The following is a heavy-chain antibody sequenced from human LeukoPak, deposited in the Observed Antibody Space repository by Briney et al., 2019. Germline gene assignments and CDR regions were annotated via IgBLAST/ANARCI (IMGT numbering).Heavy chain of an antibody. D-gene: IGHD6-13*01. CDR1: GGSFSIYH. Sequence: PSETLSLTCAVYGGSFSIYHWTWLRQSPGKGLEWIGEINHSGSSYNPSLKSRITISPDTSKNQFSLKLTSVTAADTAMYFCARGRAPFSSSGLGYWGQGTLVTVSS. CDR2: INHSGS. V-gene: IGHV4-34*01. CDR3: ARGRAPFSSSGLGY. J-gene: IGHJ4*02.